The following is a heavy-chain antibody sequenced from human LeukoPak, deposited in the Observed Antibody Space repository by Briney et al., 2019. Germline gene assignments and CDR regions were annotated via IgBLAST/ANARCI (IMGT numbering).Heavy chain of an antibody. CDR2: IDQDRNEK. J-gene: IGHJ3*02. Sequence: GGSLRLSCEASGFTFSDYWINWVRQAPGKGLEWVANIDQDRNEKWYVDSVKGRFTISRDNAKNSVYLQMNSLRAEDTAVYYCARENYGDFGAFDMWGQGTMVTVSS. CDR1: GFTFSDYW. V-gene: IGHV3-7*03. D-gene: IGHD4-17*01. CDR3: ARENYGDFGAFDM.